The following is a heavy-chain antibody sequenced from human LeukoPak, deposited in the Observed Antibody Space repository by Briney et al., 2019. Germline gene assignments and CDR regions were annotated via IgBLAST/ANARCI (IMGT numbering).Heavy chain of an antibody. CDR1: GYTFTSYD. J-gene: IGHJ4*02. CDR3: ARDSGIVVVVAATSGGDY. V-gene: IGHV1-18*01. Sequence: GASVKVSCKASGYTFTSYDISWVRQAPGQGLEWMGWISAYNGNTNYAQKLQGRVTMTTDTSTSTAYMELRSLRSDDTAVYYCARDSGIVVVVAATSGGDYWGQGTLVTVSS. D-gene: IGHD2-15*01. CDR2: ISAYNGNT.